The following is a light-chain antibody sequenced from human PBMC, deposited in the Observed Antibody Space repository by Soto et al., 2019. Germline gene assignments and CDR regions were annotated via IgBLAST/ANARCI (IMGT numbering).Light chain of an antibody. CDR3: SSYTSSSSYV. V-gene: IGLV2-14*03. Sequence: QSALTQPASVSDSPGQSITISCIGTSSDIGGFYHVSWHQQHPAKAPKLIIYDVSNRPSGVSNPFSGSKTGNTASLIISGLQAEDEADYYCSSYTSSSSYVFGSGTKLTVL. CDR2: DVS. CDR1: SSDIGGFYH. J-gene: IGLJ1*01.